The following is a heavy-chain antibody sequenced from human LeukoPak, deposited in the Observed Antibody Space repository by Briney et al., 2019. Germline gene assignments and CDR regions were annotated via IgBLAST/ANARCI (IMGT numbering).Heavy chain of an antibody. CDR3: ARTRDSSGCFDL. V-gene: IGHV3-21*01. CDR1: GCSFSTYS. CDR2: ISTGSTYI. J-gene: IGHJ5*02. Sequence: GGSLRLSCSASGCSFSTYSMNWVRQAPGKGLEWVSSISTGSTYIFYGDSVKGRFTISRDNADNSLYLQMNSLRAEDTAAYYCARTRDSSGCFDLWGQGTLVTVSS. D-gene: IGHD6-19*01.